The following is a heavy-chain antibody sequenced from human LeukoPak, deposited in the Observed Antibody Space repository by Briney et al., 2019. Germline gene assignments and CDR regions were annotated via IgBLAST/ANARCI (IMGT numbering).Heavy chain of an antibody. CDR3: AKAPTARAHYYYMDV. CDR1: GFTLDDYA. V-gene: IGHV3-9*01. D-gene: IGHD5-18*01. CDR2: ISWSSGGI. J-gene: IGHJ6*03. Sequence: GGSLRLSCAASGFTLDDYAMPWVRQAPGKGLEGVSGISWSSGGIGYADSVKGRFTISRDNAKNSLYLQMNSLKAEDTALYYCAKAPTARAHYYYMDVWGKGTTVTVSS.